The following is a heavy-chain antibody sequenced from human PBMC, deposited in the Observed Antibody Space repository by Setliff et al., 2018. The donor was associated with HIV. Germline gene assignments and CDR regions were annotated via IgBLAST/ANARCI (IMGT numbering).Heavy chain of an antibody. CDR1: GGSFSGYY. D-gene: IGHD3-22*01. Sequence: PSETLSLTCAVHGGSFSGYYWSWIRQPPGKGLEWIGEINHSGRINCNPSLKSRVTVSVDTSKNQFSLKLSSVTAADTAVYYCARILLYDSSAYFVNAFDIWGQGTVVTVS. CDR2: INHSGRI. CDR3: ARILLYDSSAYFVNAFDI. V-gene: IGHV4-34*01. J-gene: IGHJ3*02.